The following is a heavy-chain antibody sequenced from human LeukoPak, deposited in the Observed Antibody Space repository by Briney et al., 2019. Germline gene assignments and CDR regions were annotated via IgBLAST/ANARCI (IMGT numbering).Heavy chain of an antibody. V-gene: IGHV3-11*01. CDR1: GGSISSGSYY. Sequence: LSLTCTVSGGSISSGSYYWSWIRQAPGKGLEWVSYISSSGSTIYYADSVKGRFTISRDNAKNSLYLQMNSLRAEDTAVYYCAREFGINSWGQGTLVTVSS. CDR3: AREFGINS. CDR2: ISSSGSTI. D-gene: IGHD3-16*01. J-gene: IGHJ4*02.